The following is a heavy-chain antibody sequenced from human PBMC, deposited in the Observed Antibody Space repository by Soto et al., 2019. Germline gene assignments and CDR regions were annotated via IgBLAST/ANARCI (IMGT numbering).Heavy chain of an antibody. J-gene: IGHJ6*02. CDR1: GFTFSSYA. CDR3: AXDVGXXGVVIXYYYYGMDV. V-gene: IGHV3-23*01. CDR2: ISGSGGST. Sequence: PGGSLRLSCAASGFTFSSYAMSWVRQAPGKGLEWVSAISGSGGSTYYADSVKGRFTISRDNSKNTLYLQMNSLRAEDTAVYYCAXDVGXXGVVIXYYYYGMDVWGQGTTVTVSS. D-gene: IGHD3-3*01.